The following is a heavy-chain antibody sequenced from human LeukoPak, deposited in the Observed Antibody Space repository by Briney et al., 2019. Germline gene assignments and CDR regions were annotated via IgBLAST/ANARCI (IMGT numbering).Heavy chain of an antibody. D-gene: IGHD5-24*01. Sequence: GASVKVSCKASGYIFTDYGVSWVGQAPGQGLEGMGWVSPNSGNTNYPQKFQDRVTMTTDTSTTTAYMELKGLTSDDTAVYYCAIGRRTTIPKYWGQGTRVTVSS. CDR3: AIGRRTTIPKY. V-gene: IGHV1-18*04. J-gene: IGHJ4*02. CDR2: VSPNSGNT. CDR1: GYIFTDYG.